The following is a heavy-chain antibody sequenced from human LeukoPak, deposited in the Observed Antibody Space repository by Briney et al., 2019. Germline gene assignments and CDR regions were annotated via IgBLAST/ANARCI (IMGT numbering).Heavy chain of an antibody. V-gene: IGHV3-74*01. D-gene: IGHD1-1*01. Sequence: GGSLRLSCAASGFTFSSSWMHWVRQVPGKGLVWVSRISSDGITTNYADSVKGRFTISRDNAKNTVYLQMNSLRAEDTAVYYCAKGTGTTPPGYFDYWGQGTLVTVSS. CDR3: AKGTGTTPPGYFDY. J-gene: IGHJ4*02. CDR1: GFTFSSSW. CDR2: ISSDGITT.